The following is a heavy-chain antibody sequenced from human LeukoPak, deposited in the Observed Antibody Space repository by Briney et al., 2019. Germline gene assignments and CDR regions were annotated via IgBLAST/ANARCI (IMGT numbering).Heavy chain of an antibody. J-gene: IGHJ4*02. D-gene: IGHD4-11*01. V-gene: IGHV3-23*01. Sequence: GGSLRLSCAASGFTFSSYAMSWVRQAPGKGLEWVSAISGSGGSKYYPASVKGRITISRDNSRTTLCLQRNPLRAEHTAVCYCANAATDDSQSYWGQGTLVTVSA. CDR3: ANAATDDSQSY. CDR1: GFTFSSYA. CDR2: ISGSGGSK.